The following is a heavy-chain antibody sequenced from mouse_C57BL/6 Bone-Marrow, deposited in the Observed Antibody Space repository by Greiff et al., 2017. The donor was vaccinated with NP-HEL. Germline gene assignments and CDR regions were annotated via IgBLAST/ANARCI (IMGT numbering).Heavy chain of an antibody. D-gene: IGHD1-1*01. CDR2: IHPNSGST. Sequence: VQLQQPGAELVKPGASVKLSCKASGYTFTSYWMHWVKQRPGQGLEWIGMIHPNSGSTNYNEKFKSKATLTVDKSSSTAYMQLSSLTSEDSAVYYCARWEVVATKDYWGQGTTLTVSS. J-gene: IGHJ2*01. V-gene: IGHV1-64*01. CDR1: GYTFTSYW. CDR3: ARWEVVATKDY.